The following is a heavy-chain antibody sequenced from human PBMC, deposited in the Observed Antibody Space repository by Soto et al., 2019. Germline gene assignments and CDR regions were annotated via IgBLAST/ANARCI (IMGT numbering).Heavy chain of an antibody. Sequence: SLRISYEGFGCTFCNAWMSWVRQTTGKGLEWVGRIKSKTDGGTTDYAATVKGRFTISRDDSKNTLYLQMNSLKTEDTAVYYCTPHLRIMVRGVIIGYYGMDVWRQGTTVTVTS. D-gene: IGHD3-10*01. V-gene: IGHV3-15*01. CDR3: TPHLRIMVRGVIIGYYGMDV. J-gene: IGHJ6*02. CDR2: IKSKTDGGTT. CDR1: GCTFCNAW.